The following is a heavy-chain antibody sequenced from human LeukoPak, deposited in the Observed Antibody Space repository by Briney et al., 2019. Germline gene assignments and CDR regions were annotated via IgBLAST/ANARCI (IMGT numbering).Heavy chain of an antibody. Sequence: GGSLRLSCAASGFTFTNYAMSWVRQAPGKGLEWVSAISGRGDDTNYADSVRGRFTISGDNSKNTLYLQMNSLRAEDTAVYYCARRSGYSFGYGLNWGQGTLVTVSS. CDR1: GFTFTNYA. CDR2: ISGRGDDT. CDR3: ARRSGYSFGYGLN. J-gene: IGHJ4*02. V-gene: IGHV3-23*01. D-gene: IGHD5-18*01.